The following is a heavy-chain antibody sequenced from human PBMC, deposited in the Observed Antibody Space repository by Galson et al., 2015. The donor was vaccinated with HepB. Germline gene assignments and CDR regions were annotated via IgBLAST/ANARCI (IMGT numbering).Heavy chain of an antibody. D-gene: IGHD3-22*01. CDR2: IKEDGSQQ. V-gene: IGHV3-7*01. J-gene: IGHJ4*02. Sequence: SLRLSCAASGFTFSDYWMSWVRQAPGKGLEWVANIKEDGSQQYYVDSVRGRFTISRDNAENSLYLQLNSLRAEDTAVYYCARVRHYSDPSGYFGYWGQGTPVTVSS. CDR3: ARVRHYSDPSGYFGY. CDR1: GFTFSDYW.